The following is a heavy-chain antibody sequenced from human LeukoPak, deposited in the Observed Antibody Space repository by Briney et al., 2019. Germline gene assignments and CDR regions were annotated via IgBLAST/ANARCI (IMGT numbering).Heavy chain of an antibody. CDR1: GFTFSSYW. J-gene: IGHJ4*02. V-gene: IGHV3-7*03. D-gene: IGHD2-15*01. CDR3: ARDRIFDY. CDR2: IKQDGSER. Sequence: GGSLRLSCAASGFTFSSYWMTWVRQAPGKGLEWVANIKQDGSERNYVGSVKGRFTISRDNAENSLFLQMNSLRAEDTAVYYCARDRIFDYWGQGILVTVSS.